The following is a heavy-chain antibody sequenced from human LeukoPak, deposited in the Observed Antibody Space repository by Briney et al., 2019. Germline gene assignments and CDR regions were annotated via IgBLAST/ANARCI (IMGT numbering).Heavy chain of an antibody. Sequence: SETLSLTCTVSGGSISSGDYYRSWIRQPPGKGLEWIGYIYYSGSTYYNPSLKSRVTISVDTSMNQFSLKLSSVTAADTAVYYCARSYDISPIDYWGQGTLVTVSS. CDR1: GGSISSGDYY. V-gene: IGHV4-30-4*08. D-gene: IGHD3-9*01. CDR3: ARSYDISPIDY. J-gene: IGHJ4*02. CDR2: IYYSGST.